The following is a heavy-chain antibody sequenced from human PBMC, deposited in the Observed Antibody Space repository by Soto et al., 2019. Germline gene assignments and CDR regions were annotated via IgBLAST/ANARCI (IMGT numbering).Heavy chain of an antibody. CDR1: GGTSRRYA. CDR3: ATSNVTAYGDYFWFDP. V-gene: IGHV1-69*12. CDR2: IIPIFGMI. J-gene: IGHJ5*02. Sequence: QVQLVQSGAEVKKPGSSVKVSCKASGGTSRRYAISWVRQAPGQGLEWMGGIIPIFGMINYAQKFQDRVTSTAEDATATAYMELSSLRSEDTAVYFCATSNVTAYGDYFWFDPWGQGTLVTVSS. D-gene: IGHD4-17*01.